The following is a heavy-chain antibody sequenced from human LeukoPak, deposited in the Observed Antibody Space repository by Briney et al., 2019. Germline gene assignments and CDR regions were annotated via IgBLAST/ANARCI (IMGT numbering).Heavy chain of an antibody. Sequence: GSLRLSCAASGFTFSSYAMSWVRQAPGKGLEWIGSIYYSGSTYYNPSLKSRVTISVDTSKNQFSLKLSSVTAADTAVFFCTRMETVGYFDYWGLGTLVTVSS. J-gene: IGHJ4*02. CDR1: GFTFSSYA. V-gene: IGHV4-39*01. CDR3: TRMETVGYFDY. D-gene: IGHD2-15*01. CDR2: IYYSGST.